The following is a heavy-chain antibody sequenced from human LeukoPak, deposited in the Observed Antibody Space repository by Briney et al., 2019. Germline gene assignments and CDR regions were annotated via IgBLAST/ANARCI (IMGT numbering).Heavy chain of an antibody. V-gene: IGHV1-18*01. Sequence: ASVKVSCKASGYTFTSYGISWVRQAPGQGLEWMGWISAYNGNTNYAQKLQGRVTMTRNTSISTAYMELSSLRSEDTAVYYCARAPGYSYNWFDPWGQGTLVTVSS. D-gene: IGHD6-13*01. CDR1: GYTFTSYG. CDR2: ISAYNGNT. J-gene: IGHJ5*02. CDR3: ARAPGYSYNWFDP.